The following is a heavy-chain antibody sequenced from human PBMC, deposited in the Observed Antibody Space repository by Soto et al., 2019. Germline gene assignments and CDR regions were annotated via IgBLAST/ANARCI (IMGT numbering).Heavy chain of an antibody. Sequence: TCAISGDRFSSNSSAWNWIRQSPSIGLEWLGRTYYRSKWYNDYAVSVKSRITINPDTSKNQFSLQLNSVTPEDTAVYYCAREYCSSTSCHYNWFDPWGQGTQVTVSS. D-gene: IGHD2-2*01. V-gene: IGHV6-1*01. CDR3: AREYCSSTSCHYNWFDP. CDR2: TYYRSKWYN. J-gene: IGHJ5*02. CDR1: GDRFSSNSSA.